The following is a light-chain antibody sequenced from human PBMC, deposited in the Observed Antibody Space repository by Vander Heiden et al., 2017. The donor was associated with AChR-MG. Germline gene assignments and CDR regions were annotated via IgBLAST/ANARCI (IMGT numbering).Light chain of an antibody. J-gene: IGKJ1*01. CDR3: QQYDNLPWT. Sequence: DLQMPQSPSSLSASVGDRVTITCQASQDISNYLNWYQQKPGKAPKLLIYDASNLETGVPSRFSGSGSGTDFTFTISSLQPEDIATYYCQQYDNLPWTFGQGTKVEIK. V-gene: IGKV1-33*01. CDR1: QDISNY. CDR2: DAS.